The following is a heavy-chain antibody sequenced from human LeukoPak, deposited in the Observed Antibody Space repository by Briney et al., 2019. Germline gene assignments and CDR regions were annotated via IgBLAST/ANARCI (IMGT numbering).Heavy chain of an antibody. CDR1: GYTFTGYY. D-gene: IGHD2-2*01. CDR3: ARPVGYCSSTSCYFDY. V-gene: IGHV1-2*02. Sequence: GASVKVSCKASGYTFTGYYMHWVRQAPGQGLEWMGWINPNSGGTNYAQKFQGRVTMTRDTSISTAYMELSRLRSDDTAVYYCARPVGYCSSTSCYFDYWGQGTLVTVSS. CDR2: INPNSGGT. J-gene: IGHJ4*02.